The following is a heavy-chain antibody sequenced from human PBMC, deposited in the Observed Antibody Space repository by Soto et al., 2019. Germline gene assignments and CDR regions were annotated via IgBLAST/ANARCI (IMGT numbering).Heavy chain of an antibody. CDR2: IYHSGST. CDR1: GGSISSGGYS. CDR3: AAGGGLPRYS. D-gene: IGHD5-12*01. V-gene: IGHV4-30-2*01. Sequence: QLQLQESGSGLVKPSQTLSLTCAVSGGSISSGGYSWSWIRQPPGKGLEWIGYIYHSGSTYYNPSLKRRVTISVARSENQSSLKLSPVTAADTAVYYCAAGGGLPRYSWGQGTLVTVSS. J-gene: IGHJ4*02.